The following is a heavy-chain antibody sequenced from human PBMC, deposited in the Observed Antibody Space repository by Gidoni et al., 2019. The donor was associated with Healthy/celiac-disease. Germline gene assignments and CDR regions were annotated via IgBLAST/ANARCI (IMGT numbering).Heavy chain of an antibody. CDR2: IWYDGSNK. Sequence: VQLVESGGGVVQPGWSLRPSCAASGFTSSSYATHWVRQAPGKGLEWVAVIWYDGSNKYYADSVKGRFTISRDNSKNTLYMQMNSLRAEDTAVYYCARDPAPRSVYYYDYGMDVWGQGTTVTVSS. CDR1: GFTSSSYA. J-gene: IGHJ6*02. CDR3: ARDPAPRSVYYYDYGMDV. V-gene: IGHV3-33*01. D-gene: IGHD2-15*01.